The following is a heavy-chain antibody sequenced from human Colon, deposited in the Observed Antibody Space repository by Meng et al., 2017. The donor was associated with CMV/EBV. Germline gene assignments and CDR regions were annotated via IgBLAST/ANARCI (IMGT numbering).Heavy chain of an antibody. CDR3: ARGAAAAFGYGMDV. J-gene: IGHJ6*02. CDR2: IRGKDYGGTP. CDR1: GFAFGDYT. V-gene: IGHV3-49*04. D-gene: IGHD3-16*01. Sequence: GGSLRLSCTASGFAFGDYTMNWVRQAPGKGLEWVSLIRGKDYGGTPEYAASVNGRFIISRDDSKTIAYLQMNSLKIEDTAVYYCARGAAAAFGYGMDVWGQGTTVTVSS.